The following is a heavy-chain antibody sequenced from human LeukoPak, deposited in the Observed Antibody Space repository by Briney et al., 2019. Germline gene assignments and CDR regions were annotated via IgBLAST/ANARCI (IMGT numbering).Heavy chain of an antibody. D-gene: IGHD3-10*01. Sequence: GRSLRLSCAASGFTFSSYAMHWVRQAPGKGLEWVAVISYDGSNKYYADSVKGRFTISRDNSKNTLYLQMNSLRAEDTAVYYCAKDASPGVQVFDYWGQGTLVTVSS. V-gene: IGHV3-30*04. CDR2: ISYDGSNK. J-gene: IGHJ4*02. CDR3: AKDASPGVQVFDY. CDR1: GFTFSSYA.